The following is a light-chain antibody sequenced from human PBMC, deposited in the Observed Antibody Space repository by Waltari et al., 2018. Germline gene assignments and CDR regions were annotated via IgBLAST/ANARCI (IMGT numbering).Light chain of an antibody. J-gene: IGKJ1*01. CDR1: QSVSRF. CDR3: QKYDRLPAA. CDR2: GAS. Sequence: GERGTLSCRASQSVSRFLAWYQQKPGQAPRLLIYGASTRATGIPDRFSGSGSGTDFSLTISRLEPEDFAVYHCQKYDRLPAAFGQGTKVEIK. V-gene: IGKV3-20*01.